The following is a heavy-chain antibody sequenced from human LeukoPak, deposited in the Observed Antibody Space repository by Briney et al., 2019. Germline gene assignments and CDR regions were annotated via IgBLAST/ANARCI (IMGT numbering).Heavy chain of an antibody. CDR2: IKQDGSEK. J-gene: IGHJ6*03. V-gene: IGHV3-7*01. Sequence: GGSLRLSCAASGFTFSSYWMSWVRQAPGKGLEWVANIKQDGSEKYYVDSVKGRFTISRDNAKNSLYLQMNSLRAEDTAVYYCARDEVTRDYYYYYYMDVWGKGTMVTVSS. CDR1: GFTFSSYW. CDR3: ARDEVTRDYYYYYYMDV.